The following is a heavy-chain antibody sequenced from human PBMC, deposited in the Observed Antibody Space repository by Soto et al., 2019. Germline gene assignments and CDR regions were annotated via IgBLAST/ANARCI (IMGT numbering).Heavy chain of an antibody. Sequence: NLVRKTPGGGLEWVSSITGTSAFTEYAESIEGRFTISRDNPNKLLFLHMDNLRPEDTALYYCERDNLVFQWPLDLWGQGTRVTVSA. J-gene: IGHJ5*02. D-gene: IGHD6-19*01. CDR2: ITGTSAFT. CDR3: ERDNLVFQWPLDL. V-gene: IGHV3-21*01.